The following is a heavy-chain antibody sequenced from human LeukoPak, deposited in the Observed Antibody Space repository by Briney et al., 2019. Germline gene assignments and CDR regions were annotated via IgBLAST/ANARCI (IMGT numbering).Heavy chain of an antibody. CDR1: GGSISSYY. CDR3: ARAPGYSYGTGGYYFDY. D-gene: IGHD5-18*01. J-gene: IGHJ4*02. Sequence: SETLSLTCTVSGGSISSYYWSWIRQPPGKGLEWIGNIYYSGSTNHNPSLKSRVTISLDTSKKQFSLKLSSVTAADTAVYYCARAPGYSYGTGGYYFDYWGQGTLVTVSS. CDR2: IYYSGST. V-gene: IGHV4-59*01.